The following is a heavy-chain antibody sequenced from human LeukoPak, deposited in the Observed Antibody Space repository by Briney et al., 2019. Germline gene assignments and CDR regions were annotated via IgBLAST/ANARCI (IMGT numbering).Heavy chain of an antibody. CDR2: INAGNGNT. D-gene: IGHD6-13*01. V-gene: IGHV1-3*01. J-gene: IGHJ4*02. CDR3: ARVGAAAGPYYFDY. Sequence: GASVKVSCKASGYTFTSYAMHWVRQAPGQRLEWMGWINAGNGNTKYSQKFQGRVTITRDTSASTAYMELSSLRSDDTAVYYCARVGAAAGPYYFDYWGQGTLVTVSS. CDR1: GYTFTSYA.